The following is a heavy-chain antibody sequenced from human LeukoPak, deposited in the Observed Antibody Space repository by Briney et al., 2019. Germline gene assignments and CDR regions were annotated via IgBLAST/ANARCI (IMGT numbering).Heavy chain of an antibody. D-gene: IGHD6-13*01. CDR1: GFTLSSFA. V-gene: IGHV3-23*01. Sequence: GGSLRLSCAASGFTLSSFAMSWVRQAPGKGLEWVSAISGSGGSTYCTDSVKGRFTISRDNSKNTLYLQMNSLRAEDTAVYYCASQGPYSSSWYIRGWFDPWGQGTLVTVSS. CDR2: ISGSGGST. J-gene: IGHJ5*02. CDR3: ASQGPYSSSWYIRGWFDP.